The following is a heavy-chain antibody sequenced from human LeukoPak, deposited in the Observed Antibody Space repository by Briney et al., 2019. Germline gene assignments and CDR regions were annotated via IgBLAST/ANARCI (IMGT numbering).Heavy chain of an antibody. CDR1: GFTFSSYW. J-gene: IGHJ6*03. CDR2: INSDGSST. D-gene: IGHD4-11*01. Sequence: GGSLRLSCAASGFTFSSYWMHWVRQAPGKGLVWVSRINSDGSSTSYADSVKGRFTISRDNAKNTLYLQMNSLRAEDTAVYYCARGTSVTLPMDVWGKGTTVTISS. V-gene: IGHV3-74*01. CDR3: ARGTSVTLPMDV.